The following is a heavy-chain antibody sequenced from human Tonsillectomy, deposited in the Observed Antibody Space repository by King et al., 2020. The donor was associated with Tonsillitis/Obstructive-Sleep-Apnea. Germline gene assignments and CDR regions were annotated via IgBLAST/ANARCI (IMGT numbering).Heavy chain of an antibody. D-gene: IGHD6-19*01. CDR1: GYTFTSYA. CDR2: INTNTGRP. J-gene: IGHJ3*02. V-gene: IGHV7-4-1*02. CDR3: ARDISSGWSRNDAFDI. Sequence: VQLVQSGSELKKPGASVKVSCKASGYTFTSYAMNWVRQAPGQGLEWMGRINTNTGRPTYAQGFTGRFVFSLDTSVSTAYLQISSLKAEDTAVYYCARDISSGWSRNDAFDIWGQGTMVTVSS.